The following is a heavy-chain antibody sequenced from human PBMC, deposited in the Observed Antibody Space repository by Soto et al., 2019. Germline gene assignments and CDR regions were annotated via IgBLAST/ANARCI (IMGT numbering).Heavy chain of an antibody. V-gene: IGHV3-7*05. D-gene: IGHD2-15*01. CDR3: ARGKSLAGEY. CDR2: IKQDGNEK. CDR1: GFTFSSYW. J-gene: IGHJ4*02. Sequence: EVQLVESGGGLVQPGGSLRLSCAASGFTFSSYWMSWVRQAPGKGLEWVANIKQDGNEKYYVDSVKGRFTISRDNAKNSLFVQMNSLTAEDTAVYYCARGKSLAGEYWGQGTLVAVSS.